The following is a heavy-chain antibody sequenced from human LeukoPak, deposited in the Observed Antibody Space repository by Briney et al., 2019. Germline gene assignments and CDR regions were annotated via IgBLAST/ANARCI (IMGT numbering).Heavy chain of an antibody. CDR3: PSSGPQDWALDQ. Sequence: AAVTDSRMASVYTFTSYCISWVRQAPGQGREGMGWISAYNGNTNYAHRLQGRVTMTTDTSTNTPYLAVSSLRDADTPIYLLPSSGPQDWALDQWGRGTLVTVSP. J-gene: IGHJ1*01. CDR1: VYTFTSYC. V-gene: IGHV1-18*01. CDR2: ISAYNGNT. D-gene: IGHD3-10*01.